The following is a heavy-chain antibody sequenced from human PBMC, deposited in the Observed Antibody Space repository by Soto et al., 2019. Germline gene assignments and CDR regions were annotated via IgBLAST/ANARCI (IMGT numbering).Heavy chain of an antibody. Sequence: QVQLVQSGAEVKKPGSSVKVSCKASGGTISIYAVNCVRQAPGQGLEWVGGSIPLFGTTNYAQKFQGRVTITADESTSTAYLELSSLRSEDTAVYYCARVKGPRLLNYFDYWGQGTLVTVSS. V-gene: IGHV1-69*01. CDR1: GGTISIYA. CDR3: ARVKGPRLLNYFDY. J-gene: IGHJ4*02. CDR2: SIPLFGTT.